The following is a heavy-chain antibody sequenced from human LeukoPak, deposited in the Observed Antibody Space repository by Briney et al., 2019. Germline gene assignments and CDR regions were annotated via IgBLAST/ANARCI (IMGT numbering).Heavy chain of an antibody. CDR3: ERGEVGLTTVTDFDY. CDR2: MNSGGSTI. D-gene: IGHD4-11*01. V-gene: IGHV3-48*03. Sequence: GGSLRLSCAASGFTFSRYEMNWVRQAPGKGLEWVGCMNSGGSTIYYAESVKGRVTISRDTAQNSLYLQMNSLRDEDTAVYYCERGEVGLTTVTDFDYWGKGTLVTVSS. J-gene: IGHJ4*02. CDR1: GFTFSRYE.